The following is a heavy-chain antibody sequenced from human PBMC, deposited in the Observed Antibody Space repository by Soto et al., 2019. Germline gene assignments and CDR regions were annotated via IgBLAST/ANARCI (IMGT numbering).Heavy chain of an antibody. CDR3: ARGYHYYDSSGYDKWDAFDI. CDR1: GFTFSSYS. Sequence: EVQLVESGGGLVKPGGSLRLSGAASGFTFSSYSMNWVRQAPGKGLEWGSSISSSSSYIYYADSVKGRFTISRDNAKNSRYLQMNSLRAEDTAVYYCARGYHYYDSSGYDKWDAFDIWGQGTMVTVSS. V-gene: IGHV3-21*01. CDR2: ISSSSSYI. J-gene: IGHJ3*02. D-gene: IGHD3-22*01.